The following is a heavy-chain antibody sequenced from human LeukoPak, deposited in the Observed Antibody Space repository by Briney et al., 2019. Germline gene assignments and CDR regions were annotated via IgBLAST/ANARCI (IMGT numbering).Heavy chain of an antibody. CDR1: GYTFTSYD. Sequence: GASVKVSCKASGYTFTSYDINWVRQATGQGLEWMGWMNPNSGNTGYAQKFQGRVTMTRNTSISTAYVELSSLRSEDTAVYYCARGTSSWYYYYYGMDVWGQGTTVTVSS. CDR3: ARGTSSWYYYYYGMDV. V-gene: IGHV1-8*01. CDR2: MNPNSGNT. J-gene: IGHJ6*02. D-gene: IGHD6-13*01.